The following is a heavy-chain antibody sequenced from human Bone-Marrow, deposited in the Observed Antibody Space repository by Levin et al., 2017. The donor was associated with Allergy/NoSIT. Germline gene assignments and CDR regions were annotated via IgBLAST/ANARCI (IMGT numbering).Heavy chain of an antibody. CDR1: GYNLRGYY. CDR2: INPTSGGT. V-gene: IGHV1-2*02. CDR3: ARPELGDFHY. D-gene: IGHD7-27*01. Sequence: EASVKVSCKASGYNLRGYYMHWVRQAPGQGLEWMGWINPTSGGTNYAHKFQGRVTMTRDTSISTAYMELSRLRSDDTAVYFCARPELGDFHYWGQGTLVTVSS. J-gene: IGHJ4*02.